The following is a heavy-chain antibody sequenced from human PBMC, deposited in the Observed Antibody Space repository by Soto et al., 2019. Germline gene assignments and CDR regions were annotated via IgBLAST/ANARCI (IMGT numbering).Heavy chain of an antibody. CDR1: AYRFTSYW. CDR3: AGRVGGYGSRCYHYGMGV. CDR2: IDPSDSDT. Sequence: PGEALKVSRNGSAYRFTSYWSSWLRQMPGKGMEWMGRIDPSDSDTNYSPSFQGHVTISADNSISTAYLQGSSLKASDTAMYYFAGRVGGYGSRCYHYGMGVRGRESTGTASS. V-gene: IGHV5-10-1*01. D-gene: IGHD5-12*01. J-gene: IGHJ6*01.